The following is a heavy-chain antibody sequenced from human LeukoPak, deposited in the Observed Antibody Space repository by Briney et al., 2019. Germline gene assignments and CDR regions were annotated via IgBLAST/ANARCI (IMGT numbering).Heavy chain of an antibody. V-gene: IGHV1-2*02. CDR2: INPNSGGT. CDR3: ARDKGTLGGDY. D-gene: IGHD3-16*01. CDR1: GYTFTAYY. Sequence: GASVKVSCKASGYTFTAYYVHRVRQAPGQGLEWMGLINPNSGGTNCAQRFQGRVTMTRDTSISTAYMELSKLTSDDTAVYYCARDKGTLGGDYWGQGTLVTVSS. J-gene: IGHJ4*02.